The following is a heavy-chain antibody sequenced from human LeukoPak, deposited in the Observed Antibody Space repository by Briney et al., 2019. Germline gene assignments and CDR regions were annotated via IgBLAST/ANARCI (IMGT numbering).Heavy chain of an antibody. J-gene: IGHJ4*02. Sequence: GRSLRLSCAASGFTFSSYAMHWVRQAPGKGLEWVAVISYDGSNKYYADSVKGRFTISRDNSKNTLYLQMNSLRAEDTAVYYCARYQLLLWGQGTLVTASS. CDR3: ARYQLLL. CDR1: GFTFSSYA. V-gene: IGHV3-30*01. CDR2: ISYDGSNK. D-gene: IGHD2-2*01.